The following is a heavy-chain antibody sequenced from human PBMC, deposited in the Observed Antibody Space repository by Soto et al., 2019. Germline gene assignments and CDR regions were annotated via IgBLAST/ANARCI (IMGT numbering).Heavy chain of an antibody. CDR1: GYIFVRNW. Sequence: GGSLKISCKASGYIFVRNWIAWVRQMPGKGLEWMGIIFPGDSDTRYNPAFQGQVTISVDKSTNTAYLQWSRLKASDTAIYYCARISGSGSFYKRGWFDPWGQGTLVTVSS. CDR3: ARISGSGSFYKRGWFDP. J-gene: IGHJ5*02. V-gene: IGHV5-51*01. CDR2: IFPGDSDT. D-gene: IGHD3-10*01.